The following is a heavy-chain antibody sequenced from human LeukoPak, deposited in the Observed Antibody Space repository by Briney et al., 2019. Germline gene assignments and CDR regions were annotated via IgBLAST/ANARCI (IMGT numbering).Heavy chain of an antibody. D-gene: IGHD6-13*01. Sequence: PSETLSLTCTVSGGSINGYYWSWIRQPAGKGLEWIGRIYNSESINYNPSLKSRVTMSIDTSKSQFSLKLNSVTAADTAVYYCARDRSSSYTRDWFDLWGQGALVTVSS. CDR1: GGSINGYY. CDR3: ARDRSSSYTRDWFDL. V-gene: IGHV4-4*07. CDR2: IYNSESI. J-gene: IGHJ5*02.